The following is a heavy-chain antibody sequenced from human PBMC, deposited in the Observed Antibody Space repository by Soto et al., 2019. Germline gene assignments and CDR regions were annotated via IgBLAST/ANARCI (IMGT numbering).Heavy chain of an antibody. CDR2: IFHSGST. CDR1: GGSISSSHW. Sequence: QVQLQESGPGLVKPSGTLSLTCAVSGGSISSSHWWPWVRQPPGKGLDWIGEIFHSGSTNYNPSLRSRVTISLDTSRNHFSLTLRSVTAADTAVYYCARSPSSSWFGGGAFDIWGQGTMVTVSS. CDR3: ARSPSSSWFGGGAFDI. D-gene: IGHD6-13*01. J-gene: IGHJ3*02. V-gene: IGHV4-4*02.